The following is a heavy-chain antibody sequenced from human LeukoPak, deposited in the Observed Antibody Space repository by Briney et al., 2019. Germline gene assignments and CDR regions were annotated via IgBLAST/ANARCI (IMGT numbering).Heavy chain of an antibody. CDR3: ARGAAMDTHFDY. D-gene: IGHD5-18*01. Sequence: PSETLSLTCTVTGGSLSSYYWSWIRQPAGKGLEWIGRIYTSGSTNYNPSLKSRVTMSVDTSKNQFSLKLRSVTAADTAVYYCARGAAMDTHFDYWGQGTLVTVSS. CDR1: GGSLSSYY. J-gene: IGHJ4*02. CDR2: IYTSGST. V-gene: IGHV4-4*07.